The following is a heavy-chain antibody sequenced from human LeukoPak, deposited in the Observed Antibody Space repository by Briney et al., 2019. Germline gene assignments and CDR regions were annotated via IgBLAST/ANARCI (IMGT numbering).Heavy chain of an antibody. D-gene: IGHD6-6*01. CDR2: IFYSGNT. J-gene: IGHJ4*02. CDR3: ATTARHCSDY. Sequence: SETLSLTCTVSGGSINTSDCYWSWIRQPPGKGLEWIGYIFYSGNTYYNPSLKSRLIISIDTSKNQFSLRLSSVTAADTAVYYCATTARHCSDYWGQGTLVTVSS. V-gene: IGHV4-30-4*08. CDR1: GGSINTSDCY.